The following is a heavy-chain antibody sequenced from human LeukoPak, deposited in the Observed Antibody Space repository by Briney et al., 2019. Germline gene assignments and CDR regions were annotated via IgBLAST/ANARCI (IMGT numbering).Heavy chain of an antibody. Sequence: GGSLRLSCAASGFTFSSYAMSWVRQAPGKGLEWVAVISYDGRNIHYPDSVKGRFTISRDISTDTLWLQMDSLRTEDTAVYYCAKGPLRGTAAAIDYWGQGTLVTVSS. CDR3: AKGPLRGTAAAIDY. D-gene: IGHD2-2*01. J-gene: IGHJ4*02. CDR2: ISYDGRNI. CDR1: GFTFSSYA. V-gene: IGHV3-30*18.